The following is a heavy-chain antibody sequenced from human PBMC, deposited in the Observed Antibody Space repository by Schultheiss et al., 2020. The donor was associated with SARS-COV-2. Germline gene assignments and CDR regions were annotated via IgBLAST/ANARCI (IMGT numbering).Heavy chain of an antibody. CDR1: GGSISSGGYY. D-gene: IGHD5-24*01. CDR3: ASRDAYRNWFDP. CDR2: IYYSGST. Sequence: SETLSLTCTVSGGSISSGGYYWSWIRQPPGKGLEWIGYIYYSGSTYYNPSLKSRVTISVDTSKNQFSLKLSSVTAADTAVYYCASRDAYRNWFDPWGQGTLVTVSS. J-gene: IGHJ5*02. V-gene: IGHV4-30-4*01.